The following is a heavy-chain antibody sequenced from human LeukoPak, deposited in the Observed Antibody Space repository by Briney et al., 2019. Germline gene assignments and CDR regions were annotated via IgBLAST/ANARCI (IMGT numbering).Heavy chain of an antibody. CDR1: GGSISSYY. CDR3: ARDLVRSRRFDP. J-gene: IGHJ5*02. D-gene: IGHD6-13*01. Sequence: SETLSLTCTVSGGSISSYYWSWIRQLAGKGLEWIGRIYTSGSTNYNPSLKSRVTMSVDTSKNQFSLKLSSVTAADTAVYYCARDLVRSRRFDPWGQGTLVTVSS. CDR2: IYTSGST. V-gene: IGHV4-4*07.